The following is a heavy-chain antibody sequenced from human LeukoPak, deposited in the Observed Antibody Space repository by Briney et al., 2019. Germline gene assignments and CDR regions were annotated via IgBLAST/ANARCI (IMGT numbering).Heavy chain of an antibody. CDR3: ARGKVYYRLGMDV. J-gene: IGHJ6*02. D-gene: IGHD3-10*01. Sequence: PSETLSLTCTVSGGSISSYYWSWIRQPPGKGLEWIGYIYYSGSTNYNPSLKSRVTISVDTSKNQFSLKLSSVTAADTAVYYCARGKVYYRLGMDVWGQGTTVTVSS. CDR2: IYYSGST. V-gene: IGHV4-59*08. CDR1: GGSISSYY.